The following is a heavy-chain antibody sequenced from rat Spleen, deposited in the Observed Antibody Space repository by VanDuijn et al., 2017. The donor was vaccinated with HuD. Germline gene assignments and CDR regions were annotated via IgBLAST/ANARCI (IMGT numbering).Heavy chain of an antibody. J-gene: IGHJ2*01. D-gene: IGHD1-1*01. V-gene: IGHV5-7*01. CDR1: GFTFSDYN. Sequence: EVQLVESDGGLVQPGRSLKLSCAASGFTFSDYNMAWVRQAPKKGLEWVATITYDGSGTYYRDSVKGRFTISRDNAKSTLYLQMNSLRSEDTATYYCARDHYYSYWGQGVMVTVSS. CDR2: ITYDGSGT. CDR3: ARDHYYSY.